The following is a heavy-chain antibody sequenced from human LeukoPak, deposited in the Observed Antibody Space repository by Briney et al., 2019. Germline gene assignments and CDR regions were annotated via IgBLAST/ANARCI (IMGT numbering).Heavy chain of an antibody. CDR3: ARGFECSSRIPYY. J-gene: IGHJ4*02. Sequence: PSETLSLTCTVSGGSISSYYWSWIRQPPGKGLEWIGYIYYTGSTNYNPSLKSRVTISGDTSKNHFSLKLSSVTAADTAVYYCARGFECSSRIPYYWGQGILVTVSS. D-gene: IGHD6-6*01. V-gene: IGHV4-59*01. CDR1: GGSISSYY. CDR2: IYYTGST.